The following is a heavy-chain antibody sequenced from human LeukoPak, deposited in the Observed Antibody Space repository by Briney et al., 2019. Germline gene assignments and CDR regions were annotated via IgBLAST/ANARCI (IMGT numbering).Heavy chain of an antibody. Sequence: GGTFILFRAAPGFPHSRYWMSWSPLAPGKGPESVRNIKQDGSEKYYVDSVKVRFTISRDNAKNSLYLQMNSLRAEDTAVYYCARDRYSSGWYVPFDYWGQGTLVTVSS. J-gene: IGHJ4*02. V-gene: IGHV3-7*01. CDR1: GFPHSRYW. CDR3: ARDRYSSGWYVPFDY. D-gene: IGHD6-19*01. CDR2: IKQDGSEK.